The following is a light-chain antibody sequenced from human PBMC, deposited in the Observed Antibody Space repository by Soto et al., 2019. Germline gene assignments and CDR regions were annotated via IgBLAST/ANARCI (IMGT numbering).Light chain of an antibody. CDR1: QGIRNE. Sequence: IKVTQSPSSLSATVGDRVTITCRASQGIRNELGWYQQKPGKAPKLLIYAASNLQSGVPSRFSGSGSGTEFTLTISSLQPDDFATYYCQQYNSYSWTFGQGTKVDI. CDR2: AAS. J-gene: IGKJ1*01. V-gene: IGKV1-17*01. CDR3: QQYNSYSWT.